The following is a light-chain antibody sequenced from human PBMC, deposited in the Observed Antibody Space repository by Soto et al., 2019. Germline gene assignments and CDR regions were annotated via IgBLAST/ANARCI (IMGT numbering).Light chain of an antibody. V-gene: IGKV3-11*01. J-gene: IGKJ5*01. Sequence: EVVLTQSPATLSLSPGEIATLSFSASQSVLTSLAWYQHKPGQAPRLVIYDASLRANGVPARFGGSGSGTDFTLTINSLEPEDFAVYYCQQRNVWPPITFGQGTRLEIK. CDR3: QQRNVWPPIT. CDR1: QSVLTS. CDR2: DAS.